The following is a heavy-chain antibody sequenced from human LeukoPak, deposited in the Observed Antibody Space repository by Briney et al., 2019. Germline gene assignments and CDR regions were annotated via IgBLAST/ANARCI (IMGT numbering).Heavy chain of an antibody. D-gene: IGHD2-8*02. J-gene: IGHJ3*02. Sequence: GGSLRLSCAASGLTFSSYAMHWVRRAPGKGLEWVAVISYDGSNKYYADSVKGRFTISRDNSKNTLYLQMNSLRAEDTAVYYCARVGPVLDAFDIWGQGTMVTVSS. CDR1: GLTFSSYA. CDR2: ISYDGSNK. CDR3: ARVGPVLDAFDI. V-gene: IGHV3-30*04.